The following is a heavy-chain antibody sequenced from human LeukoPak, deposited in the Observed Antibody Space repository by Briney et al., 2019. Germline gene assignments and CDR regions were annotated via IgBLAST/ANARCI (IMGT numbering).Heavy chain of an antibody. J-gene: IGHJ5*02. Sequence: SETLSLTCTVSGYSISSGYYWGWIRQPPGKGLEWIGSIYHSGSTYYNPSLKSRVTISVDTSKNHFSLKLSSVTAADTAVYYCARDTFTNWGYHFDPWGQGTLVTVSS. V-gene: IGHV4-38-2*02. CDR1: GYSISSGYY. D-gene: IGHD7-27*01. CDR3: ARDTFTNWGYHFDP. CDR2: IYHSGST.